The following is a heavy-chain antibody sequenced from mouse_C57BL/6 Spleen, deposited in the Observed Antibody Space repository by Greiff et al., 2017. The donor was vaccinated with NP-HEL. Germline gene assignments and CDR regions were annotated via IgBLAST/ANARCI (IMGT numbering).Heavy chain of an antibody. Sequence: EVKLQESGGGLVKPGGSLKLSCAASGFTFSSYAMSWVRQTPEKRLEWVATISDGGSYTYYPDNVKGRFTISRDNAKNNLYLQMSHLKSEDTAMYYCARDRGSLTFYAMDYWGQGTSVTVSS. D-gene: IGHD4-1*01. V-gene: IGHV5-4*01. CDR2: ISDGGSYT. CDR1: GFTFSSYA. J-gene: IGHJ4*01. CDR3: ARDRGSLTFYAMDY.